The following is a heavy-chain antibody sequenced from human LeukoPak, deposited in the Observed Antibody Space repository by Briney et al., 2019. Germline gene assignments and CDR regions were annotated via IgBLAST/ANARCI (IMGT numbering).Heavy chain of an antibody. CDR3: ARGRRYNWNYECESFDY. CDR1: GYSFTSYW. J-gene: IGHJ4*02. D-gene: IGHD1-7*01. CDR2: IYPGDSDT. V-gene: IGHV5-51*01. Sequence: GESLKISCKGSGYSFTSYWIGWVRQMPGKGLEWMGIIYPGDSDTRYSPSSQGQVTISADKSISTAYLQWSSLKASDTAMYYCARGRRYNWNYECESFDYWGQGTLVTVSS.